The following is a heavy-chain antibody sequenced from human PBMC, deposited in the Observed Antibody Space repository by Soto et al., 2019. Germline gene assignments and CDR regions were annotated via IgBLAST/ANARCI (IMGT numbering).Heavy chain of an antibody. J-gene: IGHJ6*02. CDR1: GFIFNTYA. CDR3: ARDHYGMDV. V-gene: IGHV3-30-3*01. Sequence: QVQLVESGGGVVQPGRSLRLSCAASGFIFNTYAVHWVRQAPGKGLEWVAVISYEGTKKYYADSVKGRFTISRDNSKNTLYVQMNSLRAEDTAVYYCARDHYGMDVWGQGTTVTVSS. CDR2: ISYEGTKK.